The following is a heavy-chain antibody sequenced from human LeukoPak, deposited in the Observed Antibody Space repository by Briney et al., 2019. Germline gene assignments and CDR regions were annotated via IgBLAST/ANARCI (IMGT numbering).Heavy chain of an antibody. D-gene: IGHD3-10*01. CDR1: GFTVSSNY. J-gene: IGHJ6*04. CDR3: ARDLITMVRGVKYYYYGMDV. Sequence: PGGSLRLSCAASGFTVSSNYMSWVRQARGKGLEWVSVIYSGGSTYYADSVKGRFTISRDNSKNTLYLQMNSLRAEDTAVYYCARDLITMVRGVKYYYYGMDVWGKGTTVTVSS. CDR2: IYSGGST. V-gene: IGHV3-53*01.